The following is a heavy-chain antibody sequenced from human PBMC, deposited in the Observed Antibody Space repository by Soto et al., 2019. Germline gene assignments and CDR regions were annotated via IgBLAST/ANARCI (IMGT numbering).Heavy chain of an antibody. CDR2: IIPIFGTA. Sequence: ASVKVSCKASGGTFSSYAISWVRQAPGQGLEWMGGIIPIFGTANYAQKSQGRVTITADESTSTAYMELSSLRSEDTAVYYCAGAMTSPHYYYYYGMDVWGQGTTVTVSS. D-gene: IGHD2-21*02. CDR3: AGAMTSPHYYYYYGMDV. V-gene: IGHV1-69*13. CDR1: GGTFSSYA. J-gene: IGHJ6*02.